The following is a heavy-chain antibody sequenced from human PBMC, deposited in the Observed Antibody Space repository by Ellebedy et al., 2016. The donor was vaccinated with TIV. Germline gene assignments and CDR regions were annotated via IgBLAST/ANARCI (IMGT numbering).Heavy chain of an antibody. CDR3: ARDWNGDSVIED. D-gene: IGHD1-1*01. J-gene: IGHJ4*02. Sequence: GGSLRLXCAASGFSVSSNSMSWVRQAPGKGLEWVSVISSGGTSYYADSVKGRFSISRDSSQNTLSLQMNGLRAEDTAVYYCARDWNGDSVIEDWGQGSLVIVSS. V-gene: IGHV3-53*01. CDR1: GFSVSSNS. CDR2: ISSGGTS.